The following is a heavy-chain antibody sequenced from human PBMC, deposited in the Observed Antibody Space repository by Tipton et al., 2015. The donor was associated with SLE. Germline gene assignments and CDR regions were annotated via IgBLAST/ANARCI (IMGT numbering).Heavy chain of an antibody. CDR2: VFSGGTT. D-gene: IGHD3-10*01. Sequence: TLSLTCTVSSGSVSSGAYYWSWIRQHPGKGLEWIGYVFSGGTTYYNPSLKGRLSLSLDTSQNQLSLKLSSVTSADTAVYYCARDYYGSGFDAFDIWGQGTMVTVSS. J-gene: IGHJ3*02. CDR1: SGSVSSGAYY. CDR3: ARDYYGSGFDAFDI. V-gene: IGHV4-31*03.